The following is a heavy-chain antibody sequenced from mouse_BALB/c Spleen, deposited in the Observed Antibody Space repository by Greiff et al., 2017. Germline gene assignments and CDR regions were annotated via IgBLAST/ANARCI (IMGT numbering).Heavy chain of an antibody. D-gene: IGHD2-4*01. V-gene: IGHV1S132*01. CDR2: IFPGTGTT. Sequence: QVQLEQSGAELVKPGASVKLSCKTSGYTFTSYWIQWVKQRPGQGLGWIGEIFPGTGTTYYNEKFKGKATLTIDTSSSTAYMQLSSLTSEDSAVYFCARSTMITTRVPDAMDYWGQGTSVTVSS. CDR1: GYTFTSYW. CDR3: ARSTMITTRVPDAMDY. J-gene: IGHJ4*01.